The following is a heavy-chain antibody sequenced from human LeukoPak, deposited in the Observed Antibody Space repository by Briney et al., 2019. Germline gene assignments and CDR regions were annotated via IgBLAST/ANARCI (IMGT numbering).Heavy chain of an antibody. V-gene: IGHV3-21*01. CDR1: GFTFSKYA. Sequence: GGSLRLSCAASGFTFSKYAMTWVRQAPGKGLEWVSSISYSSSYIYYADSVKGRFTISRDNAKNSLYLQMNSLRAEDTAVYYCARIAATYTFDYWGQGTLVTVSS. D-gene: IGHD2-21*01. CDR3: ARIAATYTFDY. CDR2: ISYSSSYI. J-gene: IGHJ4*02.